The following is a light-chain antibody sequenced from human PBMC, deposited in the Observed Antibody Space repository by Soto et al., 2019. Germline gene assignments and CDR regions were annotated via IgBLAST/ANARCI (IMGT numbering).Light chain of an antibody. CDR3: QQYNSYPWT. CDR2: KAS. V-gene: IGKV1-5*03. CDR1: QSISSW. Sequence: DIQVTQSPSSLSGSVGDRFTITCRASQSISSWLAWYQQKPGKAPKLLIYKASTLESGVPSNFSGSGSGTEFTLTISSLQPEDFATYYCQQYNSYPWTFGQGTKVDIK. J-gene: IGKJ1*01.